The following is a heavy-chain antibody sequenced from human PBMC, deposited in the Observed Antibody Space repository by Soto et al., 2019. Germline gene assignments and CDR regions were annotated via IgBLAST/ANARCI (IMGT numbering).Heavy chain of an antibody. CDR3: ARAGYDFWSGYFDY. Sequence: GSLRLSCAASGFTFSSYEMNWVRQAPGKGLEWVSYISSSGSTIYYADSVKGRFTISRDNAKNSLYLQMNSLRAEDTAVYYCARAGYDFWSGYFDYWGQGTLVTVSS. CDR2: ISSSGSTI. V-gene: IGHV3-48*03. CDR1: GFTFSSYE. D-gene: IGHD3-3*01. J-gene: IGHJ4*02.